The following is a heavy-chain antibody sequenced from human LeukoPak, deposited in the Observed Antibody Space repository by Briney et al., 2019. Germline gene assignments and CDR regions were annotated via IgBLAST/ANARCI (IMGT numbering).Heavy chain of an antibody. CDR2: FTSSSTI. D-gene: IGHD1-26*01. Sequence: GGSLRLSCAASGFTFSSYTMSWVRQAPGKGLEWVSYFTSSSTIYYADSVKGRFTISRDNAKNSLYLQMNSLRAEDTAVYYCARESGNGYVDVWGRGTTVTVSS. CDR1: GFTFSSYT. J-gene: IGHJ6*02. V-gene: IGHV3-48*04. CDR3: ARESGNGYVDV.